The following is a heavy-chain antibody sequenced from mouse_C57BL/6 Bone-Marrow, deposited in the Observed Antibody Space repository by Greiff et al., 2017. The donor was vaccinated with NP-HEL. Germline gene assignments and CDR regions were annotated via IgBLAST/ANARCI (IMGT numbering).Heavy chain of an antibody. J-gene: IGHJ2*01. Sequence: EVMLVESGGGLVQPGGSLSLSCAASGFTFTDYYMSWVRQPPGKALEWLGFIRNKANGYTTEYSASVKGRFTISRVNSQSILYLQLNALRAEDSATYYCARSPITTVVANFDYWGQGTTLTVSS. D-gene: IGHD1-1*01. V-gene: IGHV7-3*01. CDR1: GFTFTDYY. CDR2: IRNKANGYTT. CDR3: ARSPITTVVANFDY.